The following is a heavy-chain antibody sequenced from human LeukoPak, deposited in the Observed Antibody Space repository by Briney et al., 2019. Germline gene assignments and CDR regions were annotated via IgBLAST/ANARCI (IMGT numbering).Heavy chain of an antibody. J-gene: IGHJ5*02. CDR1: GYTFTGYY. CDR2: INPNSGGT. D-gene: IGHD2-2*01. Sequence: ASVKVSCRASGYTFTGYYMHWVRQAPGQGLEWMGWINPNSGGTNYAQKFQGRVTMTRDTSISTAYMELSRLRSDDTAVYYCARLGDCSSTSCYYFGFDPWGQGTLVTVSS. V-gene: IGHV1-2*02. CDR3: ARLGDCSSTSCYYFGFDP.